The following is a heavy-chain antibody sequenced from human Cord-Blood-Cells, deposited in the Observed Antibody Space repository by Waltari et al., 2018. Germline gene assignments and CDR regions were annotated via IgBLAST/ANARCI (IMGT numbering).Heavy chain of an antibody. CDR3: ARGYSGSYPFDY. V-gene: IGHV1-69*10. J-gene: IGHJ4*02. D-gene: IGHD1-26*01. CDR2: IIPILGKA. Sequence: QVQLVQSGAEVKKPGSSVKVSCKASGGTFSSYAISWVRQAPGQGLEWMGGIIPILGKANYEQKFKGRVTITADKTTSTAYMELSRLRSEDTAVYYCARGYSGSYPFDYWGQGTLVTVSS. CDR1: GGTFSSYA.